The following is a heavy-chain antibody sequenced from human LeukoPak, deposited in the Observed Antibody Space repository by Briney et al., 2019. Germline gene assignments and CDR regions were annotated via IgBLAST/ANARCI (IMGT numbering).Heavy chain of an antibody. J-gene: IGHJ4*02. D-gene: IGHD2-2*03. V-gene: IGHV3-15*01. CDR2: IKSKADGETI. CDR1: GFTVSSNY. CDR3: TTWIGY. Sequence: PGGSLRLSCAASGFTVSSNYMSWVRQAPGKGLEWVGRIKSKADGETIDYAVLVKGRFTISRDDSKNTLYLQMNSLKSEDTAVYYCTTWIGYWGQGTLVTVSS.